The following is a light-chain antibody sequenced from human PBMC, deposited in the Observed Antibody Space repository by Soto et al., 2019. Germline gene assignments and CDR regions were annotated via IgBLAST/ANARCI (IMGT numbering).Light chain of an antibody. CDR1: NIGSKG. CDR3: QVWDSGSAHVL. CDR2: SDT. J-gene: IGLJ2*01. V-gene: IGLV3-21*04. Sequence: SYVLTQPPSVSVAARKTARSSCGRNNIGSKGVHWYQQKPGQAPVLVIYSDTDLPPVIPERFSGSNSANMATLTISRVEAGDEADYYCQVWDSGSAHVLFGGGTKLTVL.